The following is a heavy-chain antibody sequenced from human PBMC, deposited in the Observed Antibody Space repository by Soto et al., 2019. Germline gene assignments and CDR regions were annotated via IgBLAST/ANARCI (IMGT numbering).Heavy chain of an antibody. CDR1: GYTFTSYG. J-gene: IGHJ4*02. CDR2: ISAYNGNT. Sequence: QVQLVQSGAEVKKPGASVKVSCKASGYTFTSYGISWVRQAPGQGLEWMGWISAYNGNTNYAQKLQGRVTMTTDTPTNTDYMELRSLRADEPAGYYCATVALLAFVEPDLDYWGQGTLVTVSS. V-gene: IGHV1-18*01. CDR3: ATVALLAFVEPDLDY. D-gene: IGHD3-10*01.